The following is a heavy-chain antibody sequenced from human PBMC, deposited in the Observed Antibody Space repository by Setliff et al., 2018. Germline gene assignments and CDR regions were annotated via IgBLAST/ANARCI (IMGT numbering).Heavy chain of an antibody. CDR2: VKSNTDGGAI. D-gene: IGHD3-22*01. CDR1: GFTFSKAW. Sequence: GGSLRLSCAVSGFTFSKAWMHWVRQAPGKGLEWVGRVKSNTDGGAIDYAAPVKGRFTISRDDSKNTVFLQMNSLKTEDTAVYYCTRQASPHPDSSGYYYDLRFYYYMDVWGKGTTVTVSS. CDR3: TRQASPHPDSSGYYYDLRFYYYMDV. V-gene: IGHV3-15*07. J-gene: IGHJ6*03.